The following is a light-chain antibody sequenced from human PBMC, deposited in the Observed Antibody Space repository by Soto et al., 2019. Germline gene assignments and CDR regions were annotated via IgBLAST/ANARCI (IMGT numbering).Light chain of an antibody. V-gene: IGKV3-20*01. CDR1: QSISSTY. CDR2: GTF. CDR3: QDYGNATPIT. J-gene: IGKJ5*01. Sequence: EIVLTQSPGTLSLSPGERATLSCRASQSISSTYLGWYQQKPGQAPRLLIYGTFSRATGIPDRFSGSGFGTDFTLTISRLEPEDFAVYYCQDYGNATPITFCQGTRLEIK.